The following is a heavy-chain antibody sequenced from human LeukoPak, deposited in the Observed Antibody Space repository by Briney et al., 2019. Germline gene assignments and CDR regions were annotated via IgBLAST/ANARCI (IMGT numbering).Heavy chain of an antibody. Sequence: GGSLRLSCAASGFTFSSYSMNLVRQAPGKGLEWVSYISSSSSTIYYADSVKGRFTISRDNAKNSLYLQMNSLRAEDTAVYYCARDRDVVVPAAIGLWGQGTMVTVSS. CDR3: ARDRDVVVPAAIGL. CDR1: GFTFSSYS. J-gene: IGHJ3*01. V-gene: IGHV3-48*01. CDR2: ISSSSSTI. D-gene: IGHD2-2*01.